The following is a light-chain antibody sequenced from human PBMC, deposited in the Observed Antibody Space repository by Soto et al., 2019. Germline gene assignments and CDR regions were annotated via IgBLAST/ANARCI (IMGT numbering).Light chain of an antibody. CDR2: EVL. J-gene: IGLJ2*01. Sequence: QSVLTQPASVSGSPGQSITISCTGTSSDVGGYDYVSWYQLHPGKAPKLIILEVLNRPSGVSDRFSGSKSGNTASLTISGLQADDEADYYCSSYSRDTTVLFGGGTKLTVL. CDR3: SSYSRDTTVL. CDR1: SSDVGGYDY. V-gene: IGLV2-14*01.